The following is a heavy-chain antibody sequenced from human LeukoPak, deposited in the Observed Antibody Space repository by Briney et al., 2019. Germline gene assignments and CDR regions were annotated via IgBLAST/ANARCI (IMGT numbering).Heavy chain of an antibody. J-gene: IGHJ4*02. CDR2: ISGSGGST. D-gene: IGHD2-2*01. V-gene: IGHV3-23*01. Sequence: GGSLRLSCAASGFTVSSNYMNWVRQAPGKGLEWVSAISGSGGSTYYADSVKGRFTTSRDNSKNTLYLQMNSLRAEDTAVYYCAKTPIYCSSTSCYPITNWGQGTLVTVSS. CDR1: GFTVSSNY. CDR3: AKTPIYCSSTSCYPITN.